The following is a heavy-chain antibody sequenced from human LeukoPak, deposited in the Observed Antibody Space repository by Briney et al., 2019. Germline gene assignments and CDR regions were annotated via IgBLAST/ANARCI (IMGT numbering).Heavy chain of an antibody. D-gene: IGHD3-9*01. J-gene: IGHJ4*02. CDR2: IYYSGST. CDR3: ARLRRTYYDILTGYYASSCYFDY. CDR1: GGSISSYY. V-gene: IGHV4-59*08. Sequence: SETLSLTCTVSGGSISSYYWSWIRQPPGRGLEWIGYIYYSGSTNYNPSLKSRVTISVDTSKNQFSLKLSSVTAADTAVYYCARLRRTYYDILTGYYASSCYFDYWGQGTLVTVSS.